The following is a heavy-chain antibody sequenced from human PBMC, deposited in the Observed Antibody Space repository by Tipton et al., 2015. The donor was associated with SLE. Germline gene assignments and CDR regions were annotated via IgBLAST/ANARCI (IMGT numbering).Heavy chain of an antibody. Sequence: SLRLSCAASGFTFSSYAMHWVRQAPGKGLEWVAVISYDGSNKYYADSVKGRFTISRDNSKNTLYLQMNSLRAEDTAVYYCARESHGAYCGGDWYSGAFDIWGQGTMVTVSS. V-gene: IGHV3-30*04. CDR2: ISYDGSNK. J-gene: IGHJ3*02. CDR3: ARESHGAYCGGDWYSGAFDI. CDR1: GFTFSSYA. D-gene: IGHD2-21*01.